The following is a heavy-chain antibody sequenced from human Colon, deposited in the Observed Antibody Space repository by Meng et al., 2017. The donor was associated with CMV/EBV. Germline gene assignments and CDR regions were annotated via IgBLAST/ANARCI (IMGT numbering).Heavy chain of an antibody. Sequence: GGSLRLSCAVSGSIFDDYAMHWVRHVPGKGLESVAVISWDGTSIYYEESVKGRFTMSRDNRKNSLTLEMKSLTVEDTASYHCARTRGSRVYDALDVWGQGTTVTVSS. CDR1: GSIFDDYA. CDR3: ARTRGSRVYDALDV. D-gene: IGHD2-8*01. CDR2: ISWDGTSI. V-gene: IGHV3-43D*03. J-gene: IGHJ6*02.